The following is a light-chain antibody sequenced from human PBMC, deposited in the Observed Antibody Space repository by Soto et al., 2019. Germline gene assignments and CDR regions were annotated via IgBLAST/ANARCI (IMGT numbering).Light chain of an antibody. Sequence: QSVLTQPASVSGSPGQSITISCTGTSSDVGGYNYVSWYQQHPGKAPKLMIYDVSNRPSGVSNRFSGSKSGNTASLTISGLQAEDEADYYCSSYISSSTRPYVFGTGTKLTVL. CDR3: SSYISSSTRPYV. V-gene: IGLV2-14*01. CDR2: DVS. J-gene: IGLJ1*01. CDR1: SSDVGGYNY.